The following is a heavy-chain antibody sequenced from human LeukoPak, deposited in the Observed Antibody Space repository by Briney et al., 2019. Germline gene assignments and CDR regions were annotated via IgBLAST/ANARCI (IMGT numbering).Heavy chain of an antibody. CDR3: ARGPAGRVFDAFDI. CDR2: IIPIFGTA. V-gene: IGHV1-69*05. CDR1: GGTFSSYA. Sequence: ASVKVSCKASGGTFSSYAISWVRQAPGQGLEWMGGIIPIFGTANYAQKFQGRVTITTDESTSTAYMELSSLRSEDTAVYYCARGPAGRVFDAFDIWGQGTMVTVSS. J-gene: IGHJ3*02. D-gene: IGHD5-24*01.